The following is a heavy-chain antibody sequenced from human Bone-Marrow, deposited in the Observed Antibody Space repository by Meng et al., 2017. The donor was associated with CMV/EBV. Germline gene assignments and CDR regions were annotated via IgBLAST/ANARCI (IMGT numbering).Heavy chain of an antibody. CDR1: GFTFSSYA. D-gene: IGHD6-13*01. CDR2: ISGSGGST. V-gene: IGHV3-23*01. CDR3: AKVIAAAGRGFGLPLYYFDY. Sequence: GGSLRLSCAASGFTFSSYAMSWVRQAPGKGLEWVSAISGSGGSTYYADSVKGRFTISRDNSKNTLYLQMNSLIAEDTAVYYCAKVIAAAGRGFGLPLYYFDYWGQGTLVTVSS. J-gene: IGHJ4*02.